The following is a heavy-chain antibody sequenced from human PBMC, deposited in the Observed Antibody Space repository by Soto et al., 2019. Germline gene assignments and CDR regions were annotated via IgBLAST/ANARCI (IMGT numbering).Heavy chain of an antibody. V-gene: IGHV1-24*01. J-gene: IGHJ4*02. Sequence: ASVKVSCKVSGYALSELAIHWVRQAPGKGFEWMGGFEPEGSDTIYAQKFQGRVTMTSDTSTETAYMELESLTSEDTAFYYCATMGFCGPGCYSFDYWGQGTLVTVSS. CDR1: GYALSELA. CDR3: ATMGFCGPGCYSFDY. CDR2: FEPEGSDT. D-gene: IGHD2-21*02.